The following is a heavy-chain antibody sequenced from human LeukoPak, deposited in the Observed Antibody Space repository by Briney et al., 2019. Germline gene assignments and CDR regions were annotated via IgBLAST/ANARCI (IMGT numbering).Heavy chain of an antibody. CDR3: AKDDLPTYSSSWYASGY. CDR2: ISYDGSNK. V-gene: IGHV3-30*18. J-gene: IGHJ4*02. Sequence: PGRSLRLFCAASGFTFSSYGMHWVRQAPGKGLEWVAVISYDGSNKYYADSVKGRFTISRDNSKNTLYLQMNSLRAEDTAVYYCAKDDLPTYSSSWYASGYRGQGTLVTVSS. CDR1: GFTFSSYG. D-gene: IGHD6-13*01.